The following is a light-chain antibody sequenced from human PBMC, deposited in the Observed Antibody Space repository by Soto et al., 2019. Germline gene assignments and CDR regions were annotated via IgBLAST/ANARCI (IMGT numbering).Light chain of an antibody. J-gene: IGKJ1*01. Sequence: EIVMTQSPATLSVSTGERATLSCRASQRVSSNLAWYQQKPGQARRLHIYGASTRATGIPARFSGSGSGTEFNLSISSLQSEDFSVYYCQQYNNWQTFGQGTKVEIK. V-gene: IGKV3-15*01. CDR2: GAS. CDR3: QQYNNWQT. CDR1: QRVSSN.